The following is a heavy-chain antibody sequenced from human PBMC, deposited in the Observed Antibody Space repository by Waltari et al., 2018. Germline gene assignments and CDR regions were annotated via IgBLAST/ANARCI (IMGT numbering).Heavy chain of an antibody. V-gene: IGHV3-48*03. Sequence: EVQLVESGGGLVQPGGSLRLSCAASGFTFSSYEMNWVRQAPGKGLEWVSYISSSGSTIYYADSVKGRFTISRDNAKNSLYLQMNSLRAEDTAVYYCASATIYYGMDVWGQGTTVTVSS. CDR3: ASATIYYGMDV. J-gene: IGHJ6*02. CDR2: ISSSGSTI. CDR1: GFTFSSYE. D-gene: IGHD3-10*01.